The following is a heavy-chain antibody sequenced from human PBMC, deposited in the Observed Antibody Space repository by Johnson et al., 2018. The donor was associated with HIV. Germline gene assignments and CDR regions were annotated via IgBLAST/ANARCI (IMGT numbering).Heavy chain of an antibody. Sequence: QVQLVESGGGLVKPGGSLRLSCAASGFTFSDYYMSWIRQAPGKGLEWVSSISSIGTTMYYAASVKGRFTISRNNVRNSLYLQMSSLRAADTAVYFCATVWRNEGRHSFDVWGQGTMVTVSS. CDR1: GFTFSDYY. D-gene: IGHD1-1*01. CDR3: ATVWRNEGRHSFDV. J-gene: IGHJ3*01. CDR2: ISSIGTTM. V-gene: IGHV3-11*04.